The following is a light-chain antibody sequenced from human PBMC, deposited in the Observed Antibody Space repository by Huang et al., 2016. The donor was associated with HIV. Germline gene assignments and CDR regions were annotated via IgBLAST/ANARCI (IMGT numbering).Light chain of an antibody. J-gene: IGKJ4*01. CDR1: QSVSSN. CDR2: GAS. V-gene: IGKV3D-15*01. Sequence: EIVMTQSPATLSVSPGERATLSCRASQSVSSNLAWYQQTPGQAPRRLIYGASTRATGIPARFSGSGSGTEFTLTIGSLQSEDFAVYYCQQYHDWPPLTFGGGTKVEIK. CDR3: QQYHDWPPLT.